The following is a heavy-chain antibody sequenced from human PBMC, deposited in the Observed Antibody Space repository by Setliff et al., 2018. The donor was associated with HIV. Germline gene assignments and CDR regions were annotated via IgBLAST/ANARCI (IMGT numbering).Heavy chain of an antibody. CDR2: IKQGGSEK. CDR1: GFTFSSYA. Sequence: GGSLRLSCAASGFTFSSYAMSWVRQAPGKGLEWVANIKQGGSEKYHVDSVKGRFTISRDNAKNSLYLQRNSLRAEDTAMYYCARVLYISGWYGPVVKALDMWGQGTMVTVSS. D-gene: IGHD6-19*01. V-gene: IGHV3-7*03. CDR3: ARVLYISGWYGPVVKALDM. J-gene: IGHJ3*02.